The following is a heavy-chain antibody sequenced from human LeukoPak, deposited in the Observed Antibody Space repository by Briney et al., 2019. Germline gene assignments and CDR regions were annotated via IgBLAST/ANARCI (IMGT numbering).Heavy chain of an antibody. D-gene: IGHD6-13*01. Sequence: SETLSLTCTVSGGSISSSSYYWGWLRQPPGKGLEWIGSIYYSGSTYYNPSLKSRVTISVDTSKNQFSLKLSSVTAADTAVYYCARDQGAYSSSWYWVGYYYYMDVWGKGTTVTVSS. V-gene: IGHV4-39*07. CDR2: IYYSGST. J-gene: IGHJ6*03. CDR3: ARDQGAYSSSWYWVGYYYYMDV. CDR1: GGSISSSSYY.